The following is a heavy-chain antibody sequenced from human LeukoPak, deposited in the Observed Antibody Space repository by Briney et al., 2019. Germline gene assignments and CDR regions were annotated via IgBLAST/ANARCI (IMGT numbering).Heavy chain of an antibody. CDR3: ARGQHWRVESHAFDI. Sequence: GRSLRPSCVASGFTFSSYAMHWVRQAPGKGLEWVAVISYDGSYMSYADSVKGRFTISRDNSKNTLYVQMNSLRAEDTAVYYCARGQHWRVESHAFDIWGQGTMVTVSS. V-gene: IGHV3-30*04. J-gene: IGHJ3*02. CDR2: ISYDGSYM. D-gene: IGHD3-3*01. CDR1: GFTFSSYA.